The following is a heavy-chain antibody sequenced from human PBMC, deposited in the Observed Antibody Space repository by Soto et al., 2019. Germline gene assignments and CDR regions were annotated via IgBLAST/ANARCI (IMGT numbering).Heavy chain of an antibody. D-gene: IGHD3-10*01. V-gene: IGHV1-69*13. CDR3: ARGTYYGSGSYYNDYGRYYYNGMDV. Sequence: SVKVSCKASGGTFSSYAISWVRQAPGQGLEWMGGIIPIFGTANYAQKFQGRVTITADESTSTAYMELSSLRSEDTAVYYCARGTYYGSGSYYNDYGRYYYNGMDVWVQGTTVTVSS. CDR1: GGTFSSYA. CDR2: IIPIFGTA. J-gene: IGHJ6*02.